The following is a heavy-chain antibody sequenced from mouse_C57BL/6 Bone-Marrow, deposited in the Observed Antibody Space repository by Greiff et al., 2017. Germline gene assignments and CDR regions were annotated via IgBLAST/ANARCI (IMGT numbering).Heavy chain of an antibody. J-gene: IGHJ3*01. CDR2: FYPGSGSI. V-gene: IGHV1-62-2*01. D-gene: IGHD1-1*01. CDR1: GYTFTEYT. Sequence: QVQLKESGAELVKPGASVKLSCKASGYTFTEYTIHWVKQRSGQGLEWIGWFYPGSGSIKYNEKFKDKATLTADKSSSTVYMELSRLTSEDSAVYFCARHEDPLYYYGSSAWFAYWGQGTLVTVSA. CDR3: ARHEDPLYYYGSSAWFAY.